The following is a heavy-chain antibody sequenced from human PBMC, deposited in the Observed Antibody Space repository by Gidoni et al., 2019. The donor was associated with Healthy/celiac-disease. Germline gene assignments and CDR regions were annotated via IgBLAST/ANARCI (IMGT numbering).Heavy chain of an antibody. Sequence: EVQLLESGGGLVQPGGSLRLSCAASGFPFSSYAMSWVRQAPGKGLEWVSAIRGSGGSTYYADSVKGRFTISRDNSKNTLYLQMNSLRAEDTAVYYCAKEGLAVAVDYYYYYGMDVWGQGTTVTVSS. CDR3: AKEGLAVAVDYYYYYGMDV. J-gene: IGHJ6*02. V-gene: IGHV3-23*01. CDR2: IRGSGGST. CDR1: GFPFSSYA. D-gene: IGHD6-19*01.